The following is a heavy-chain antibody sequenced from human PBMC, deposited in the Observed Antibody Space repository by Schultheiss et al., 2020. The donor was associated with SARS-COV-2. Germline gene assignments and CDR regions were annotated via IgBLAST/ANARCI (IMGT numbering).Heavy chain of an antibody. Sequence: GESLKISCAASGFTFSSYAMHWVRQAPGKGLEWVAVIYNSGSTYYADSVKGRFTISRDNSRNTLYLQMNSLRAEDTAVYYCARPQTSYYMDVWGRGITVTVSS. CDR3: ARPQTSYYMDV. J-gene: IGHJ6*03. CDR1: GFTFSSYA. D-gene: IGHD1-14*01. CDR2: IYNSGST. V-gene: IGHV3-30*14.